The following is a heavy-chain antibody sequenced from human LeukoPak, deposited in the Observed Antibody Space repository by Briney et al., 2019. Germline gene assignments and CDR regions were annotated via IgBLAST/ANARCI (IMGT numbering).Heavy chain of an antibody. J-gene: IGHJ4*02. CDR1: GFTFSSYW. V-gene: IGHV3-7*01. Sequence: GGSLRLSCAASGFTFSSYWMSWVRQAPGKGLEWVANIKQDGSEKYYVDSVKGRFTISRDNAKNSLYLQMNSLRAEDTAVYYCARMYSSGWYSRDYFDYWGQGTLVTVSS. CDR3: ARMYSSGWYSRDYFDY. CDR2: IKQDGSEK. D-gene: IGHD6-19*01.